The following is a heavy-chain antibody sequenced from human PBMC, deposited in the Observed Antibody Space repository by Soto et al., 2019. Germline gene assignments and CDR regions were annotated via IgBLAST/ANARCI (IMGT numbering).Heavy chain of an antibody. CDR3: ARGALRSYNILTTWGPYYYGMDV. V-gene: IGHV1-46*01. CDR1: GYTFTSYY. Sequence: ASVKVSCKASGYTFTSYYMHWVRQAPGQGLEWMGIINPSGGSTSYAQKFQGRVTMTRDTSTSTVYMELSSLRSEDTAVYYCARGALRSYNILTTWGPYYYGMDVWGQGXTVTVPS. J-gene: IGHJ6*02. CDR2: INPSGGST. D-gene: IGHD3-9*01.